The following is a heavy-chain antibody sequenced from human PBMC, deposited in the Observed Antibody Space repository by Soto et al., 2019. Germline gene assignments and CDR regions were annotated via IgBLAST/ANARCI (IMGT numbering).Heavy chain of an antibody. CDR1: GGSISSGGYY. D-gene: IGHD6-6*01. V-gene: IGHV4-31*03. J-gene: IGHJ6*02. Sequence: KPSETLSLTCTVSGGSISSGGYYWTWIRQHPGKGLEWIGYIYYSGITYYNPSLKSRVTISVDTSKNQFSLKLSSVTAADTAVYYCARQGSSSIYYYGMDVWGQGTTVTVSS. CDR2: IYYSGIT. CDR3: ARQGSSSIYYYGMDV.